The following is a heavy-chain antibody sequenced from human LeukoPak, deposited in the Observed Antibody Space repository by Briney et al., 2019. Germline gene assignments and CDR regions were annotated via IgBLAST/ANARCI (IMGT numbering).Heavy chain of an antibody. CDR3: ARVAYVDIVATTKYYYGMDV. D-gene: IGHD5-12*01. CDR1: GGTFSSYA. CDR2: IIPIFGTA. J-gene: IGHJ6*02. Sequence: SVKVSCKASGGTFSSYAISWVRQAPGQGLEWMGGIIPIFGTANYAQKFQGRVTITADESTSTAYMELSSLRSEDTAVYYCARVAYVDIVATTKYYYGMDVWGQGTTVTVSS. V-gene: IGHV1-69*01.